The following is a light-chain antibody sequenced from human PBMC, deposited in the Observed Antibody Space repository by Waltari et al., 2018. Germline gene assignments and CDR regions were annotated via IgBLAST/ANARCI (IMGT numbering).Light chain of an antibody. CDR2: EVT. CDR1: SSDVGAYYS. J-gene: IGLJ1*01. V-gene: IGLV2-14*01. Sequence: QSALTPPASVSGSPGQSITISCTGTSSDVGAYYSVSWYQQHPGKAPQLIIYEVTRRPSGISDRFSGSKSDNTASLTIYGLQPEDEADYYCSSFTTRSTYAFGTGTKVTVL. CDR3: SSFTTRSTYA.